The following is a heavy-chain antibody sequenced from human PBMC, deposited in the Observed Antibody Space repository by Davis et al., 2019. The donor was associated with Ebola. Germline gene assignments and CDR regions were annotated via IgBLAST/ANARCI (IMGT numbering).Heavy chain of an antibody. J-gene: IGHJ4*02. Sequence: PSETLSLTCGVYGASFTRYSWSWSRQTPGKGLEWIGEIYHNGTTNYNPSLKSRVTISIDTSKNQFSLKLTSITAADTAVSYCSGGLPPHYWGQGTLVSVSS. CDR2: IYHNGTT. CDR1: GASFTRYS. V-gene: IGHV4-34*01. CDR3: SGGLPPHY.